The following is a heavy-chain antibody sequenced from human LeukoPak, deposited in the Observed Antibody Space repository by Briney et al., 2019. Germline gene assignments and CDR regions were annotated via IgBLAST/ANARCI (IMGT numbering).Heavy chain of an antibody. J-gene: IGHJ4*02. CDR3: AKGARQDFWSGYLGDY. Sequence: GGSLRLSCAASGFILSDHYMDWVRQAPGKGLEWVSAISGSGGSTYYADSVKGRFTISRDNSKNTLYLQMNSLRAEDTAVYYCAKGARQDFWSGYLGDYWGQGTLVTVSS. D-gene: IGHD3-3*01. V-gene: IGHV3-23*01. CDR2: ISGSGGST. CDR1: GFILSDHY.